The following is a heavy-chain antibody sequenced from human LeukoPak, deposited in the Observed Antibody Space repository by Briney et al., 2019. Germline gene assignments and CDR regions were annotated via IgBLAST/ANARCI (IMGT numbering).Heavy chain of an antibody. V-gene: IGHV3-30*02. Sequence: PGGSLRLSCAASGFTFSSYGMHWVRQAPGKGLEWVAFIRYDGSNKYYADSVKGRFTISRDNSKNTLYLQMNSLRAEDTAVYYCARIPRVGYGSGSYPFDYWGQGTLVTVSS. CDR2: IRYDGSNK. J-gene: IGHJ4*02. CDR3: ARIPRVGYGSGSYPFDY. D-gene: IGHD3-10*01. CDR1: GFTFSSYG.